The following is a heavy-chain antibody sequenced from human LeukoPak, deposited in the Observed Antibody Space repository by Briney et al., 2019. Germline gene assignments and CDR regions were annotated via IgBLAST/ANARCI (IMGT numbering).Heavy chain of an antibody. D-gene: IGHD6-13*01. CDR1: GFTFSSYA. Sequence: GGSLRLSCAASGFTFSSYAMHWVRQAPGKGMGWVAVISYDGSNKYYADSVTGRFPISRENSKNTLYLQMNSLRAKDTAVYYCARPLIASASSPVKYWGQGTLVTVSS. V-gene: IGHV3-30-3*01. CDR3: ARPLIASASSPVKY. J-gene: IGHJ4*02. CDR2: ISYDGSNK.